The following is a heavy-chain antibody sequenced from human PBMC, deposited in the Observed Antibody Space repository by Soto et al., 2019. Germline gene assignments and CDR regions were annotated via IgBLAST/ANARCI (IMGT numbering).Heavy chain of an antibody. Sequence: PAGSLRLSCAASGFTFSSYGMHWVRQAPGKGLEWVAVISYDGSNKYYADSVKGRFTIPRDNSKNTLYLQMSSLRAEDSAVYFCARGSRDSYPGSRIFDLWGRGTRVTVSS. J-gene: IGHJ4*02. CDR3: ARGSRDSYPGSRIFDL. V-gene: IGHV3-30*03. D-gene: IGHD3-10*01. CDR1: GFTFSSYG. CDR2: ISYDGSNK.